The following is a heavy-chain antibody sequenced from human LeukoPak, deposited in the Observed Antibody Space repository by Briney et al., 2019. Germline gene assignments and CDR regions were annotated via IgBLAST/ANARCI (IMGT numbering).Heavy chain of an antibody. CDR1: GFTFSSYD. CDR3: AKEGSNGDFDY. D-gene: IGHD1-26*01. V-gene: IGHV3-30*18. J-gene: IGHJ4*02. CDR2: ISYDGSNK. Sequence: PGGSLRLSCAASGFTFSSYDMHWVRQAPGMGLEWVTVISYDGSNKYYGDSVKGRFTISRDNSKNTLYLKMNSLRAEDTAVYYCAKEGSNGDFDYWGQGTLVTVSS.